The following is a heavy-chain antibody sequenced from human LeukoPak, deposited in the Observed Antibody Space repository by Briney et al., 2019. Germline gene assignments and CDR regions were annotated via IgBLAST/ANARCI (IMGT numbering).Heavy chain of an antibody. J-gene: IGHJ6*02. CDR3: ARDLTGEYYYGMDV. Sequence: DSVKVSCKASGYTFTSNGISWVRQAPGQGLEWMGWISAYNGNTNYAQKLQGRVTMTTDTSTSTAYMELRSLRSDDTAVYYCARDLTGEYYYGMDVWGQGTTVTVSS. CDR1: GYTFTSNG. D-gene: IGHD7-27*01. V-gene: IGHV1-18*01. CDR2: ISAYNGNT.